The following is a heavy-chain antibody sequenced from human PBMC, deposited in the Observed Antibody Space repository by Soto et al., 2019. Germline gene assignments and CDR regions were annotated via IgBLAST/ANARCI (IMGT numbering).Heavy chain of an antibody. V-gene: IGHV1-69*02. D-gene: IGHD3-16*01. CDR2: IIPILGIA. CDR3: ARTLKTHDYIWGSYD. CDR1: GYTFTGYY. Sequence: GASVKVSCKASGYTFTGYYMHWVRQAPGQGLEWMGRIIPILGIANYAQKFQGRVTITADKSTSTAYMELSSLRSEDTALYYCARTLKTHDYIWGSYDWGQGTLVTVSS. J-gene: IGHJ4*02.